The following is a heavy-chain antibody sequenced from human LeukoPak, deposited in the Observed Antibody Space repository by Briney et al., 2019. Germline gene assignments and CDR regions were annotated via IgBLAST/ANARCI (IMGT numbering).Heavy chain of an antibody. V-gene: IGHV3-15*01. CDR2: IKSKTDGRTT. CDR3: SGSSWYVPGWFDP. J-gene: IGHJ5*02. D-gene: IGHD6-13*01. CDR1: GFTFSNAW. Sequence: PGGSLRLSCAASGFTFSNAWMSWVRQAPGKGLEWVGRIKSKTDGRTTDYAAPVKGRFTISRDDSKNTLYLQMNSLKTEDTAVYYCSGSSWYVPGWFDPWGQGTLVTVSS.